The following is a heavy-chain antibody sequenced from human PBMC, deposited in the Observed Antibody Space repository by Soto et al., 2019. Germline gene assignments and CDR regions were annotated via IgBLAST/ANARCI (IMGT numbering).Heavy chain of an antibody. CDR3: ASLSGGRFLDKGDY. Sequence: QVQLHQWGAGLLKPSEILSLTCAVYNGSFMGFYWTWVRQSPGKGLEWIGEINHIGSPNYNPSLKIRAAISIDTSKQQFSLRLTSLTAADTAVYYCASLSGGRFLDKGDYWGQGIQVTVSS. D-gene: IGHD3-3*01. CDR1: NGSFMGFY. CDR2: INHIGSP. V-gene: IGHV4-34*01. J-gene: IGHJ4*02.